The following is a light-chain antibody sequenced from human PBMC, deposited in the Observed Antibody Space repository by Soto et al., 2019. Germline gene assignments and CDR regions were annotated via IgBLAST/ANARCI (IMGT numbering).Light chain of an antibody. J-gene: IGLJ3*02. CDR2: EVS. CDR1: SSDVADYNY. CDR3: SSYAGSNNWV. Sequence: QSALTQPPSAFGSPGQSVTISCTGTSSDVADYNYVSWYQQYPGKAPKLMIYEVSKRPSGVPDRFSGSKSGNTASLTVSGLQAEDEADYYCSSYAGSNNWVFGGGTKLTVL. V-gene: IGLV2-8*01.